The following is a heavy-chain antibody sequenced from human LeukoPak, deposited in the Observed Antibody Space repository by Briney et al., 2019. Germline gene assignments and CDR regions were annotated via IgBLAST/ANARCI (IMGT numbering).Heavy chain of an antibody. CDR3: ASDPYGGIDY. Sequence: SLXXTGSGGSISSXYWXXFRQSXXXXLEWIGDIYYSGSTNYNPSLKSRVTISVDTSKNQFSLKLSSVTAADTAVYYCASDPYGGIDYWGQGTLVTVSS. V-gene: IGHV4-59*01. CDR1: GGSISSXY. D-gene: IGHD3-16*01. CDR2: IYYSGST. J-gene: IGHJ4*02.